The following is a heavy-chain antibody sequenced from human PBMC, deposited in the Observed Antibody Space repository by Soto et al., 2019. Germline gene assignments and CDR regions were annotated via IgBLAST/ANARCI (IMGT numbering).Heavy chain of an antibody. CDR2: ISYDGANK. J-gene: IGHJ4*02. Sequence: PGGSLRLSCVGSGFTFSSYGMFWVRQAPGRGLEWVAVISYDGANKDYGDSVKGRFTTSRDNSQNTLFLQMNSLRVEDTGVYYCARVLEASRSFYNPWAYWGQGILVTVSS. CDR1: GFTFSSYG. CDR3: ARVLEASRSFYNPWAY. V-gene: IGHV3-30-3*01. D-gene: IGHD3-10*01.